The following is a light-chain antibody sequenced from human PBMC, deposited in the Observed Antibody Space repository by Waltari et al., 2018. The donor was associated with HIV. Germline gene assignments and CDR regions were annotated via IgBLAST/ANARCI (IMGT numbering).Light chain of an antibody. V-gene: IGKV2-28*01. CDR1: QRLLHSNGYNY. J-gene: IGKJ1*01. Sequence: DLVMTQSTLSLPVTPGEPASISCRSSQRLLHSNGYNYLDWYLQKPGQSPQLLIYLGSNRASGVPDRFSASRSGTDFTLKISRVEAEDVGVYYCMQALQTPLTFGQGTKVEIK. CDR3: MQALQTPLT. CDR2: LGS.